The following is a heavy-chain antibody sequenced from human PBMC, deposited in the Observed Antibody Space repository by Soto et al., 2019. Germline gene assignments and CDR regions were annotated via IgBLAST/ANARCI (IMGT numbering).Heavy chain of an antibody. CDR3: AREYSFAVEAPGY. CDR2: ISYDGSDK. D-gene: IGHD5-18*01. J-gene: IGHJ4*02. Sequence: GGSLRLSCAASGFTFSSYSMHWVRQTPGKGLERVAVISYDGSDKYYADSVKGRFTISRDNSKNTLYLQMNSLRREDTSVYYCAREYSFAVEAPGYWGQGILVTVSS. V-gene: IGHV3-30*04. CDR1: GFTFSSYS.